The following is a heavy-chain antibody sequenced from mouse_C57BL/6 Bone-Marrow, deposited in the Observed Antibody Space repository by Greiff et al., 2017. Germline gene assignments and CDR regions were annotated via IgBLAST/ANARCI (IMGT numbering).Heavy chain of an antibody. J-gene: IGHJ4*01. CDR2: ISSGGSST. D-gene: IGHD1-1*01. V-gene: IGHV5-6*01. Sequence: EVQRVESGGDLVKPGGSLKLSCAASGFTFSSYGMSWVRQTPDKRLEWVATISSGGSSTYYPDSVKGRFTISRDNAKNTLYLQMSSLKSEDTAMYYCARTTTVVDYAMDYWGQGTSVTVSS. CDR1: GFTFSSYG. CDR3: ARTTTVVDYAMDY.